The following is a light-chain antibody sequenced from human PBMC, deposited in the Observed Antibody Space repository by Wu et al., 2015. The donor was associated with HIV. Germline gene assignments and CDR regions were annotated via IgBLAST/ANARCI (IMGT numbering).Light chain of an antibody. CDR3: QQYNNWLGT. V-gene: IGKV3-15*01. CDR1: ESVSIN. Sequence: EIVMTQSPATLSVSPGERATLSCRASESVSINLAWYQQKLGQAPRLLIYGASTRATGIPARFSGSGSGTEFTLTISSMQSEDFAVYYCQQYNNWLGTFGQGTKLEIK. CDR2: GAS. J-gene: IGKJ2*01.